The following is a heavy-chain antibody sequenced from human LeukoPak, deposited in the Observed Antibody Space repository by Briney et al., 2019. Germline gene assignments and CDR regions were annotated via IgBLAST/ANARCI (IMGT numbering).Heavy chain of an antibody. CDR2: ISSREGKT. CDR3: AKKSIIGPPGNYFDY. Sequence: PGGSLRLSCAASGFTFSNYAMSWVRQAPGKGLEWVSSISSREGKTYYADSVKGRITISRNDPANTLFLQMSTLRAEDTAVYYCAKKSIIGPPGNYFDYWGPGTLVTVSS. J-gene: IGHJ4*02. D-gene: IGHD2/OR15-2a*01. CDR1: GFTFSNYA. V-gene: IGHV3-23*01.